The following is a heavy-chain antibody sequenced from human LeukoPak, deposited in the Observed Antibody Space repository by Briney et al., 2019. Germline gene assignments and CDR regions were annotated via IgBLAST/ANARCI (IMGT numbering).Heavy chain of an antibody. CDR1: GYTFTGYY. CDR3: ARDHRTGTLHDAFDI. V-gene: IGHV1-2*04. J-gene: IGHJ3*02. CDR2: INPNSGGT. Sequence: EASVKVSCKASGYTFTGYYMHWVRQAPGQGLEWMGWINPNSGGTNYAQKFQGWVTMTRDTSISTAYMELSRLRSDDTAVYYCARDHRTGTLHDAFDIWGQGTMVTVSS. D-gene: IGHD3/OR15-3a*01.